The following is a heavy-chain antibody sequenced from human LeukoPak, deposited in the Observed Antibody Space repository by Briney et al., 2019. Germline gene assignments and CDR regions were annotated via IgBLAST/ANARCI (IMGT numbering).Heavy chain of an antibody. CDR1: GFTFNTSS. CDR2: ITSSRAYI. Sequence: GGSLRLSCAAAGFTFNTSSMNWVRQAPGKGLEWVSSITSSRAYIYYADSVKSRFTLSRENSKNRLYLQMNSLRAENTAVYYGARAGGYGGELDSWGQGTLVTVSS. CDR3: ARAGGYGGELDS. D-gene: IGHD4-23*01. V-gene: IGHV3-21*01. J-gene: IGHJ4*02.